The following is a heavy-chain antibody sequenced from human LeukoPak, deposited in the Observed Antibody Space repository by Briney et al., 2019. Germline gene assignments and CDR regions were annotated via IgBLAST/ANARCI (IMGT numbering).Heavy chain of an antibody. CDR2: IFTDGSTT. J-gene: IGHJ4*01. CDR1: NFDFFSYG. CDR3: ARELPREVTLDY. D-gene: IGHD2-21*02. Sequence: GGSLRLSCVASNFDFFSYGMQWVRQAPGKGLVWVSRIFTDGSTTSYADSVKGRFTISRDNAKNTLFLEMKSLRVEDTAVYYCARELPREVTLDYWGQGTLVTVSP. V-gene: IGHV3-74*01.